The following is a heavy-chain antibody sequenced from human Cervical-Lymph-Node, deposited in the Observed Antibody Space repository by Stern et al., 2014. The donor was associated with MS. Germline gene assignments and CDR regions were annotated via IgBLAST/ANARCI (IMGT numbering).Heavy chain of an antibody. Sequence: VQLVESGGGVAQPGRSLRLSCVGSGFIFRSYAMHWVRQAPGKGLDWVAVISYDGTTQYYADSVKGRFTISRDNSRNTLYLQINSLRHEDTAIYYCARGTTSIDYWGQGTPVTVSS. CDR3: ARGTTSIDY. J-gene: IGHJ4*02. CDR2: ISYDGTTQ. D-gene: IGHD4-17*01. CDR1: GFIFRSYA. V-gene: IGHV3-30*04.